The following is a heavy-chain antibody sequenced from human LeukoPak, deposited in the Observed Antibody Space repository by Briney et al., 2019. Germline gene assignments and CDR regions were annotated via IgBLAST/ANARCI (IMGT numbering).Heavy chain of an antibody. J-gene: IGHJ4*02. D-gene: IGHD1-26*01. V-gene: IGHV4-59*01. CDR3: ARGVGATVRPFDY. CDR1: GGSISSYY. CDR2: IYYSGST. Sequence: PSETLSLTCTVSGGSISSYYWSWIRQPPGKGLEWIGYIYYSGSTNYNPSLKSRVTISVDTSKNQFSLKLSSVTAADTAVYYCARGVGATVRPFDYWGQGTLVTVSS.